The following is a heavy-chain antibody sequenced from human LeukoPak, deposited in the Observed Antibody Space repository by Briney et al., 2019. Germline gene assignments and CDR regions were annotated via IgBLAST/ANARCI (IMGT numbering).Heavy chain of an antibody. CDR1: GGSISSYY. J-gene: IGHJ3*02. V-gene: IGHV4-59*06. Sequence: SETLSLTCTVSGGSISSYYWSWIRQPAGKGLEWIGYIYYSGSTYYNPSLKSRVTISVDTSKNQFSLKLSSVTAADTAVYYCAITIDRDAFDIWGQGTMVTVSS. CDR2: IYYSGST. D-gene: IGHD3-9*01. CDR3: AITIDRDAFDI.